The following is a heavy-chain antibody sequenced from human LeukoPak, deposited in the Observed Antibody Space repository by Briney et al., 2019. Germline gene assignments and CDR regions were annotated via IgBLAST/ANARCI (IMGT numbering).Heavy chain of an antibody. CDR1: GFTFSSYA. CDR2: INHSGST. D-gene: IGHD3-10*01. CDR3: ATGGQVSYYGSGSDGQIRTGSEDP. Sequence: PGGSLRLSCAASGFTFSSYAMSWIRQPPGKGLEWIGEINHSGSTNYNSSLKSRVTISVDTSKNQFSLKLSSVTAADTAVYYCATGGQVSYYGSGSDGQIRTGSEDPWGQGTLVTVSS. J-gene: IGHJ5*02. V-gene: IGHV4-34*08.